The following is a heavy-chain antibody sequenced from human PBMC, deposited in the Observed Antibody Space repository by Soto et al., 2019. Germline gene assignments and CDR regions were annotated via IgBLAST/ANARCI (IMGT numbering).Heavy chain of an antibody. J-gene: IGHJ5*02. D-gene: IGHD1-26*01. CDR1: GFTFSSFA. Sequence: PGGSLRLSCAASGFTFSSFAMTWVREAPGRGLEWISGISGSGGTTYDADSVKGRFIISRDNSKNTLYLQMNSLRVEDTAIYYCAKDLVLLRSWGQGTLVTVSS. CDR3: AKDLVLLRS. CDR2: ISGSGGTT. V-gene: IGHV3-23*01.